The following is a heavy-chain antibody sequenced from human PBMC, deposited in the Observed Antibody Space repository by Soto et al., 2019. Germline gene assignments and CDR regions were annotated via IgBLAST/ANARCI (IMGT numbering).Heavy chain of an antibody. V-gene: IGHV4-30-4*01. Sequence: PSETLSLTCTVSGGSISSGDYYWSWIRQPPGKGLEWIGYIYYSGSTYYNPSLKSRVTISVDTSKNQFSLKLSSVIAADTAVYYCAREATIAARLDSWGQGTLVTVSS. J-gene: IGHJ4*02. CDR3: AREATIAARLDS. CDR1: GGSISSGDYY. D-gene: IGHD6-6*01. CDR2: IYYSGST.